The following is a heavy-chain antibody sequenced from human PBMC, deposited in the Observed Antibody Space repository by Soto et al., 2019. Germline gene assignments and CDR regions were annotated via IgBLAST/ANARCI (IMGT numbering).Heavy chain of an antibody. CDR3: ASPGTGIYYYYGMDV. CDR2: INHSGST. J-gene: IGHJ6*02. Sequence: PSETLSLTCAVYGGSFSGYYWSWIRQPPGKGLEWIGEINHSGSTNYNPSLKSRVTISVDTSKNQFSLKLSSVTAADTAVYYCASPGTGIYYYYGMDVWGQGTTVTVSS. CDR1: GGSFSGYY. V-gene: IGHV4-34*01. D-gene: IGHD1-20*01.